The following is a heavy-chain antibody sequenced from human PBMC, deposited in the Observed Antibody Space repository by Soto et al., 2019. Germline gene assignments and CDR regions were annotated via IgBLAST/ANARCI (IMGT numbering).Heavy chain of an antibody. CDR3: ARDRDFSNYGYYYYGIDV. V-gene: IGHV1-46*01. CDR2: INPSGGIT. D-gene: IGHD4-4*01. J-gene: IGHJ6*02. CDR1: GYTFTRYY. Sequence: QVQLVQSGAEVKEPGASVMVSCKSSGYTFTRYYMHWVRQAPGQGLEWMGIINPSGGITTYAQKLQGRVTMTRDTSTSTVYMELSSLRSEDTAVYYCARDRDFSNYGYYYYGIDVWGQGTTVTVAS.